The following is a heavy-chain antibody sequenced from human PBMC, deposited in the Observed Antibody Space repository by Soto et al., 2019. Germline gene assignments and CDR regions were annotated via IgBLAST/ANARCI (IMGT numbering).Heavy chain of an antibody. CDR2: IYSSGDT. CDR3: ARDPGYGRGVSFDP. Sequence: EVQLVESGGGLVQPGGSLRLSCAASGFSVSDNYMSWVSQAPGKGLEWISVIYSSGDTYYAYSVKGRLTISRDNSRNTLYLQINDRRVEDTAIYYCARDPGYGRGVSFDPWGQGIPVTVSS. J-gene: IGHJ5*02. V-gene: IGHV3-66*01. D-gene: IGHD2-8*01. CDR1: GFSVSDNY.